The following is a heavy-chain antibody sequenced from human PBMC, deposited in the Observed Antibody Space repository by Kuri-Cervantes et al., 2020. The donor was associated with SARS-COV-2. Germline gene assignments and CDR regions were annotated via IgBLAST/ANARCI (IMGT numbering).Heavy chain of an antibody. D-gene: IGHD2-2*01. Sequence: GESLKISCAASGFTFSSYAMSWVRQAPGKGLEWVSAISGSGGSTYYADSVKGRFTISRDNSKNTLYLQMNSLRAEDTAVYYCARNLWSEDIVVVPAATFDYWGQGTLVTSPQ. CDR3: ARNLWSEDIVVVPAATFDY. J-gene: IGHJ4*02. V-gene: IGHV3-23*01. CDR1: GFTFSSYA. CDR2: ISGSGGST.